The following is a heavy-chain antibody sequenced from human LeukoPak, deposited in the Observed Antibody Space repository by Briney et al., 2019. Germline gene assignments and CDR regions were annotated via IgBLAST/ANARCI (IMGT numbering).Heavy chain of an antibody. J-gene: IGHJ5*02. D-gene: IGHD3-10*01. CDR1: GGSISSSSYY. V-gene: IGHV4-39*01. Sequence: SETLSLTCTVSGGSISSSSYYWGWIRQPPGKGLEWIGSIYYSGSTYYNPSLKSRVTISVDTSKNQFSLKLSSVTAADTAVYYCARHLARYGSGSYYPRHYNWFDPWGQGTLVTVSS. CDR3: ARHLARYGSGSYYPRHYNWFDP. CDR2: IYYSGST.